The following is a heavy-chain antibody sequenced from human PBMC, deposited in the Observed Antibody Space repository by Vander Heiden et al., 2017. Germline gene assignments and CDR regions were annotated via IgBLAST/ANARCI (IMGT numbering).Heavy chain of an antibody. J-gene: IGHJ4*02. D-gene: IGHD2-15*01. V-gene: IGHV3-23*01. CDR3: AKDTPGPGYCSGGSCYPMPY. Sequence: EVQLLESGGGLVQPGGSLRLSCAASGFTFSSYAMSGVRQAPGKGLEWVSAISGSGGSTYYADSVKGRFTISRDNSKNTLYLQMNSLRAEDTAVYYCAKDTPGPGYCSGGSCYPMPYWGQGTLVTVSS. CDR1: GFTFSSYA. CDR2: ISGSGGST.